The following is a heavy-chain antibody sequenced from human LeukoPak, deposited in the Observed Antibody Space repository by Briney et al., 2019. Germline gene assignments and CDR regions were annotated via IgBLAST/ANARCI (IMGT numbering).Heavy chain of an antibody. J-gene: IGHJ4*02. CDR2: ISSSGSTI. CDR1: GFTFSSYE. Sequence: GGSLRLSCAASGFTFSSYEMNWVRQAPGKGLEWVSYISSSGSTIYYADSVKGRFTISRDNAKNSLYLQMNSLRAEDTAVYYCARALGGPHPFDYWGQGTLVTVSS. V-gene: IGHV3-48*03. D-gene: IGHD1-26*01. CDR3: ARALGGPHPFDY.